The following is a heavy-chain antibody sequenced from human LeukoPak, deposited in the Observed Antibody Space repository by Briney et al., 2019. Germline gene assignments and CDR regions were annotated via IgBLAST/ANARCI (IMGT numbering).Heavy chain of an antibody. CDR1: GYTFTSYG. CDR2: ISAYNGNT. V-gene: IGHV1-18*04. CDR3: ARDGAVVIPAAPMDV. D-gene: IGHD2-2*01. Sequence: GASVKVSCEASGYTFTSYGISWVRQAPGQGLEWMGWISAYNGNTNYAQKLQGRVTMTTDTSTSTAYMELRSLRSDDTAVYYCARDGAVVIPAAPMDVWGKGTTVTVSS. J-gene: IGHJ6*03.